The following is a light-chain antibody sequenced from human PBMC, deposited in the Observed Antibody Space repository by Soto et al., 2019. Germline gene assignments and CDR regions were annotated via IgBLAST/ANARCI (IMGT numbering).Light chain of an antibody. CDR2: GAS. CDR1: QSIGKH. V-gene: IGKV1-39*01. J-gene: IGKJ5*01. Sequence: DIQMTQSPSFLSASVGDRVTITCRASQSIGKHLNWYQQKPGKAPKFLIYGASTLQGGVPSRFTGSGSGTDFTLTVNSLQPEDFATYYCQQSYSSPTTFGQGTRLE. CDR3: QQSYSSPTT.